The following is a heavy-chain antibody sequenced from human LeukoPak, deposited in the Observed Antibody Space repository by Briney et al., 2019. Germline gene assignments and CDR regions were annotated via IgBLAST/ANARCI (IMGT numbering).Heavy chain of an antibody. CDR3: ARDSTGYSYGYVSSDAFDI. CDR1: GGSISSGGYY. D-gene: IGHD5-18*01. J-gene: IGHJ3*02. V-gene: IGHV4-31*03. Sequence: SETLSLTCTVSGGSISSGGYYWSWIRQHPGKGLEWIGYIYYSGSTYYNPSLKSRVTISVDTSKNQFSLKLSSVTAADTAVYYCARDSTGYSYGYVSSDAFDIWGQGTMVTVSS. CDR2: IYYSGST.